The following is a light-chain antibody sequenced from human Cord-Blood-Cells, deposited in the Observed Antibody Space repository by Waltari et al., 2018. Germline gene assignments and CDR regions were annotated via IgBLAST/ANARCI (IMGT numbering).Light chain of an antibody. CDR1: SSDVGGYNY. J-gene: IGLJ2*01. CDR3: CSYTSSSTLV. CDR2: DVS. V-gene: IGLV2-11*01. Sequence: QSALTQPRSVSGSPGQSVTISCTGTSSDVGGYNYVSWYQQHPGKAPELMIYDVSTRPAGVPDRFSGSKSGNTASLTISGLQAEDEADYYCCSYTSSSTLVFGGGTKLTVL.